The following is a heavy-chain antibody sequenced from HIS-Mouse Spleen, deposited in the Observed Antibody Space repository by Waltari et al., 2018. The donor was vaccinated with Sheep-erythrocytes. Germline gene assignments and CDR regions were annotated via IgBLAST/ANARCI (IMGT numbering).Heavy chain of an antibody. CDR3: ARAARFFHDFCIGYAIDAFDI. CDR1: GFTFSSYW. J-gene: IGHJ3*02. D-gene: IGHD3-3*01. CDR2: INSDGSST. Sequence: CAASGFTFSSYWMHWVRQAPGKGLVWVSRINSDGSSTSYADSVKGRFTISGDNANNTLYLQMNSLRAEDTAVYYCARAARFFHDFCIGYAIDAFDIWGQGPMVTVSS. V-gene: IGHV3-74*01.